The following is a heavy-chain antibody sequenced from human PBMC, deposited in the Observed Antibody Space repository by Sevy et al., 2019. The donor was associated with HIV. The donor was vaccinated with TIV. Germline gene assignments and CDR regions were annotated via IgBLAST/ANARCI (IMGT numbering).Heavy chain of an antibody. Sequence: GGSLRLSCAASGFTFSSYSMNWVRQPPGKGLEWVSSISSSSSYIYYADSVKGRFTISRDNAKNSLYLQMNSLRAEDTAVYYCARAGSGLYFDYWGQGTLVTVSS. J-gene: IGHJ4*02. CDR2: ISSSSSYI. D-gene: IGHD3-10*01. CDR1: GFTFSSYS. V-gene: IGHV3-21*01. CDR3: ARAGSGLYFDY.